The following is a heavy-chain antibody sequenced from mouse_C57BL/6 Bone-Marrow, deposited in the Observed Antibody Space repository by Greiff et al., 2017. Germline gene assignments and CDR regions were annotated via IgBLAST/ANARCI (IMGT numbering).Heavy chain of an antibody. J-gene: IGHJ2*01. CDR3: ARTAITTVVELD. Sequence: VQLQQSGPELVKPGASVKISCKASGYTFTDYYMNWVKQSHGKSLEWIGDINPNNGGTSYNQKFKGKATLTVDKSSSTAYMELRSLTSEDSAVYYCARTAITTVVELDWGQGTTLTVSS. D-gene: IGHD1-1*01. V-gene: IGHV1-26*01. CDR1: GYTFTDYY. CDR2: INPNNGGT.